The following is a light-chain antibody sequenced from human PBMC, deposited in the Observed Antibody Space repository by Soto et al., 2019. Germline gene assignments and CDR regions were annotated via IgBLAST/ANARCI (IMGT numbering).Light chain of an antibody. V-gene: IGKV1-5*03. Sequence: DIPMTQSPSTLSASVGDRVTITCRASQSISSWLAWYQQKPGKAPKRLIYKASSLEGGVPSRFSGSGSGTAFTLTISSLQPDDFATYYCQQYHSYSLTFGGGTKVDIK. CDR2: KAS. CDR3: QQYHSYSLT. CDR1: QSISSW. J-gene: IGKJ4*01.